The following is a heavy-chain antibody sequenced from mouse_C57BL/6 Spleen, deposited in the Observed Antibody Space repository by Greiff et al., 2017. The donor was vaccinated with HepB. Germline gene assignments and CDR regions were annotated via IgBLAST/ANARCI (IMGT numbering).Heavy chain of an antibody. V-gene: IGHV1-72*01. J-gene: IGHJ2*01. D-gene: IGHD2-1*01. Sequence: QVHVKQPGAELVKPGASVKLSCKASGYTFTSYWMHWVKQRPGRGLEWIGRIDPNSGGTKYNEKFKSKATLTVDKPSSTAYMQLSSLTSEDSAVYYCAREGVSTMVYFDYWGQGTTLTVSS. CDR2: IDPNSGGT. CDR3: AREGVSTMVYFDY. CDR1: GYTFTSYW.